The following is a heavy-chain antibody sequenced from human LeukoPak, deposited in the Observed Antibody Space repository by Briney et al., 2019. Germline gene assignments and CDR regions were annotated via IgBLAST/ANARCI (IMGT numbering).Heavy chain of an antibody. CDR1: GGSISSGGYY. D-gene: IGHD3-9*01. CDR2: IYYSGST. CDR3: ARVSVQSGYDILTGYYLDAFDI. V-gene: IGHV4-31*03. Sequence: SETLSLTCTVSGGSISSGGYYWSWIRQHPGKGLEWIGYIYYSGSTYYNPSLKSRVTISVDTSKNQFSLKLSSVTAADTAVYYCARVSVQSGYDILTGYYLDAFDIWGQGTMVTVSS. J-gene: IGHJ3*02.